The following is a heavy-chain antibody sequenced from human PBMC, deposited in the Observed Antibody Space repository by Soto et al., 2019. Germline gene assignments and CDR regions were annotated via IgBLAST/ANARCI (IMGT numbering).Heavy chain of an antibody. D-gene: IGHD5-12*01. CDR3: ARESGGATATLDYYYFYMDV. V-gene: IGHV1-2*04. CDR1: GDTFSDYY. Sequence: QVQLVQSGAEVRKPGASVTVSCRTSGDTFSDYYIHWVRQAPGLGLEWMGWINPNSGATNYAQKFRGWVTMTRDTSIRTVYMQLSRLRSDDTAVYYCARESGGATATLDYYYFYMDVWGTGTTVTVSS. CDR2: INPNSGAT. J-gene: IGHJ6*03.